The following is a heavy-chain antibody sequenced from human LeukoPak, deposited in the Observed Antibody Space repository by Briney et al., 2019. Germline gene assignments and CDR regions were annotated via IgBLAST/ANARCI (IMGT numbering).Heavy chain of an antibody. CDR1: GGSISSYY. CDR2: IYDSGST. CDR3: ASLTTADAFDI. V-gene: IGHV4-59*01. J-gene: IGHJ3*02. Sequence: PSETLSLTCTVFGGSISSYYWSWIRQPPGKGLEWIGYIYDSGSTSYNPSLKSRVTISVDTSKNQFSLKVSSVTAADTAVYYCASLTTADAFDIWGQGTMVTVSS. D-gene: IGHD3-22*01.